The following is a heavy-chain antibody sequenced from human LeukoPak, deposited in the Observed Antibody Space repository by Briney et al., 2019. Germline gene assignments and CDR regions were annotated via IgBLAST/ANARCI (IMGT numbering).Heavy chain of an antibody. Sequence: ASVKVSCKASGYTFSDYYIHWVRQAPGQGLEWMGWINPNSGGAYYAQKFQGRVTMTRDTSISTAYMELSRLRSDDTAVYYCARGGYYYDSSTPSKDYWGQGTLVTVSS. J-gene: IGHJ4*02. V-gene: IGHV1-2*02. CDR2: INPNSGGA. D-gene: IGHD3-22*01. CDR1: GYTFSDYY. CDR3: ARGGYYYDSSTPSKDY.